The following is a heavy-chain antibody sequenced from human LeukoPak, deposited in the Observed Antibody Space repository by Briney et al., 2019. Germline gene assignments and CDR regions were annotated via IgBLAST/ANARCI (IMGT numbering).Heavy chain of an antibody. D-gene: IGHD6-13*01. J-gene: IGHJ5*02. Sequence: MTSETLSLTCTVSGYSISNGYYWGWIRQPPGTGLEWIGSIYPSGSTFYNPSLKSRVTISVDTSKNQFSLRLSSVTAADTAAYYCARSYASSWYWNWFDPWGQGTLVTVSS. V-gene: IGHV4-38-2*02. CDR3: ARSYASSWYWNWFDP. CDR2: IYPSGST. CDR1: GYSISNGYY.